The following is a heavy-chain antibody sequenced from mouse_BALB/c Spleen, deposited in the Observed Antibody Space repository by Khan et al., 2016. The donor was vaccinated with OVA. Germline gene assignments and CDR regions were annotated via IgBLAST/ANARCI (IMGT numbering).Heavy chain of an antibody. CDR3: ARDDWCVY. Sequence: EVELVESGGGLVQPGGSLKLSCAASGFTFSNYAMSWVRQTPEKRLEWVASISSGGSTYYSDSVKGRFTITRDNARNFLYMQMSSLRSEDTAMYYCARDDWCVYWCQGTLVTVSA. J-gene: IGHJ3*01. CDR2: ISSGGST. D-gene: IGHD2-3*01. V-gene: IGHV5-6-5*01. CDR1: GFTFSNYA.